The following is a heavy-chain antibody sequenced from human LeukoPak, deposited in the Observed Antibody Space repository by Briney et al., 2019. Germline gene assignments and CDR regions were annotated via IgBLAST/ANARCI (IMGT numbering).Heavy chain of an antibody. CDR2: IIPIFGTA. J-gene: IGHJ4*02. CDR3: ARERKQHGIDY. D-gene: IGHD6-13*01. CDR1: GYTFTSYG. V-gene: IGHV1-69*06. Sequence: ASVKVSCKASGYTFTSYGISWVRQAPGQGLEWMGGIIPIFGTANYAQKFQGRVTITADKSTSTAYMELSSLRSEDTAVYYCARERKQHGIDYWGQGTLVTVSS.